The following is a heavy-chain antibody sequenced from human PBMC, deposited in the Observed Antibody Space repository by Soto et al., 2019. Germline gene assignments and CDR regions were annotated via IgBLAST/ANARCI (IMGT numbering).Heavy chain of an antibody. Sequence: GGSLRLSCAASGFTFSSYAMSWVRQAPGKGLEWVSAISGSGGSTYYAGSVKGRFTISRDNSKNTLYLQMNSLRAEDTAVYYCAKSPLVFVELFLVWFVAWGKRTLVTVSS. V-gene: IGHV3-23*01. D-gene: IGHD3-10*02. CDR3: AKSPLVFVELFLVWFVA. CDR1: GFTFSSYA. J-gene: IGHJ5*02. CDR2: ISGSGGST.